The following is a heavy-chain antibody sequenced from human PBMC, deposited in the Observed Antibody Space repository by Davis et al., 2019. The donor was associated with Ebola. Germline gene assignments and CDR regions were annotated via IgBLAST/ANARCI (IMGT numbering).Heavy chain of an antibody. CDR3: ARAYYDYVWGSFVH. Sequence: GESLKIPCAASGFTFSSYAMHWVRQAPGKGLEWVAVISYDGSNKYYADSVKGRFTISRDNSKNTLYLQMNSLRAEDTAVYYCARAYYDYVWGSFVHWGQGTLVTVSS. CDR2: ISYDGSNK. J-gene: IGHJ4*02. CDR1: GFTFSSYA. D-gene: IGHD3-16*01. V-gene: IGHV3-30-3*01.